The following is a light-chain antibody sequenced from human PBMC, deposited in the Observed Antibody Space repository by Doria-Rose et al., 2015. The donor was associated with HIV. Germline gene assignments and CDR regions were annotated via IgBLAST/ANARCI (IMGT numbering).Light chain of an antibody. CDR3: HQYGTSWT. V-gene: IGKV3-20*01. Sequence: DIVMTQSSGTLSLSPGERATLSCRASQSFSSTYLAWYQQNPGQAPSLLIYDGSTSATGIPDRFSASGSGTDFTLTINRLEPEDFALYYCHQYGTSWTFGQGTKVEI. J-gene: IGKJ1*01. CDR2: DGS. CDR1: QSFSSTY.